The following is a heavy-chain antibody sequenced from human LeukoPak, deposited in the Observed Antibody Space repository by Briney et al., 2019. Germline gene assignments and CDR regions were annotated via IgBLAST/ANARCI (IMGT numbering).Heavy chain of an antibody. Sequence: SETLSLTCTVSGASISSYYWSWIRQPPGKGLEWIGYVYYSGSTNYNPSLKSRVTISVDTSKNQFSLKLSSVTAADTAVYYCASWDGSGSYYGMDVWGQGTTVTVSS. J-gene: IGHJ6*02. CDR3: ASWDGSGSYYGMDV. CDR2: VYYSGST. CDR1: GASISSYY. V-gene: IGHV4-59*08. D-gene: IGHD3-10*01.